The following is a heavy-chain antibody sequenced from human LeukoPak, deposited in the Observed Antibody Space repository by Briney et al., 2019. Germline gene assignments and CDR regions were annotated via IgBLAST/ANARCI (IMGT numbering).Heavy chain of an antibody. V-gene: IGHV4-59*01. D-gene: IGHD6-19*01. Sequence: SETLSLTCTVSGNSISNYYWSWIRQSPGKELEWIGYMYNRGSTIYNPSLKSRVTISTDTSKNQFSLRLTSVTAADTAVYYCARAEKAVTGTLDSWGQGTLITVSS. J-gene: IGHJ4*02. CDR2: MYNRGST. CDR1: GNSISNYY. CDR3: ARAEKAVTGTLDS.